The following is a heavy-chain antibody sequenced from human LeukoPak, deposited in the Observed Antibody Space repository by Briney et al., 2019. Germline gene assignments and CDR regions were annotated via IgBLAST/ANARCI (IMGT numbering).Heavy chain of an antibody. CDR1: GFTFSNYA. Sequence: GGSLRLSCAASGFTFSNYAMSWVRQAPGKGLEWVSAIRGSGGSTYYADSVKGRFTISRDNSKNTLNLQMNSLRVEDTAVYYCAKAGDSSGWYWSWFDPWGQGTLVTVSS. V-gene: IGHV3-23*01. CDR2: IRGSGGST. D-gene: IGHD6-13*01. J-gene: IGHJ5*02. CDR3: AKAGDSSGWYWSWFDP.